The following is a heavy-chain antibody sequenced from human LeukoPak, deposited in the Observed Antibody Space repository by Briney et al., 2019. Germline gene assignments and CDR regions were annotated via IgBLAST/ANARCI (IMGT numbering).Heavy chain of an antibody. D-gene: IGHD1-14*01. J-gene: IGHJ4*02. Sequence: GGSLRLSCAASGFTFSDFAMSWVRQAPGKGLEWVSTISGSGVNTYYADSVKVRFTISRDNSTNMLYLQMNSLRAEDTAVYYCARDFAWTGGYFDYWGQGTLVTVSS. CDR2: ISGSGVNT. CDR1: GFTFSDFA. CDR3: ARDFAWTGGYFDY. V-gene: IGHV3-23*01.